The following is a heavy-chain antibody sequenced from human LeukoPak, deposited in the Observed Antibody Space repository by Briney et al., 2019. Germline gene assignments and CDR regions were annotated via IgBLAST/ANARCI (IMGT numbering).Heavy chain of an antibody. CDR2: IYDNGST. D-gene: IGHD1-1*01. Sequence: PSETLSLTCTVTDGSINNYYWNWLRQPPGKGLEWICYIYDNGSTNYNASLKSRVTMSVDTSKNQFSLKLSSVTAADTAVYYCARLKWGTTSWFDPWGQGTLVTVAS. J-gene: IGHJ5*01. CDR3: ARLKWGTTSWFDP. CDR1: DGSINNYY. V-gene: IGHV4-59*08.